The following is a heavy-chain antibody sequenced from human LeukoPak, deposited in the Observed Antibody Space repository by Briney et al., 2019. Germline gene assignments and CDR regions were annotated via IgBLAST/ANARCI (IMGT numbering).Heavy chain of an antibody. CDR2: IYYSGST. J-gene: IGHJ4*02. CDR1: GGSISSHY. V-gene: IGHV4-59*11. D-gene: IGHD3-10*01. CDR3: ASDQRGDYGSGSYYSDY. Sequence: SETLSLTCSVSGGSISSHYWSWIRQPPGKGLEWIGYIYYSGSTKYNPSLKSRVTISVDTSKNQFSLKLSSVTAADTAVYYCASDQRGDYGSGSYYSDYWGQGTLVTVSS.